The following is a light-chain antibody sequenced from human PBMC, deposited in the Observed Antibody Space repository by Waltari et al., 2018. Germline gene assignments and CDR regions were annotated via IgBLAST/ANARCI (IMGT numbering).Light chain of an antibody. CDR2: EVN. CDR3: CSYAGRNTYV. V-gene: IGLV2-23*02. J-gene: IGLJ1*01. Sequence: QSALTQPSSVSGSPGTSITIPCIGTTLDFATYKLVPWYQQHPGKAPKLIVYEVNQRPSGVSNRFSVSKSGNTASLTISGLQTEDEADYYCCSYAGRNTYVFGTGTKVTVL. CDR1: TLDFATYKL.